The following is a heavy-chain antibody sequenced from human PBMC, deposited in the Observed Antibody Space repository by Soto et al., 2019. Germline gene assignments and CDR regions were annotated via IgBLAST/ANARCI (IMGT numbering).Heavy chain of an antibody. D-gene: IGHD3-9*01. V-gene: IGHV3-7*04. CDR1: GFTFSTYW. CDR2: IKQDGTEK. J-gene: IGHJ4*02. Sequence: PGGSLRLSCAASGFTFSTYWMTWVRQAPGKGLEWVANIKQDGTEKYYVDSVKGRFTISRDNSKNTLYLQMNSLRAEDTAVYYCGGAEGEFLPGPADYGGQGTLVTVSS. CDR3: GGAEGEFLPGPADY.